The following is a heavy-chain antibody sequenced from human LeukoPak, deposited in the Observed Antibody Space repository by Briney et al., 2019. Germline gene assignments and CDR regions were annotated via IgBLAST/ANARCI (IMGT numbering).Heavy chain of an antibody. D-gene: IGHD3-10*01. CDR2: IYYSGST. CDR1: GGSISSSSYY. CDR3: AHLWFGELLFWFDP. V-gene: IGHV4-39*01. J-gene: IGHJ5*02. Sequence: SETLSLTCTVSGGSISSSSYYWGWIRQPPGKGLEWIGSIYYSGSTYYNPSLRRRVTISVDTSKNQFSLKLSSVTAADTAVYYCAHLWFGELLFWFDPWGQGTLVTVSS.